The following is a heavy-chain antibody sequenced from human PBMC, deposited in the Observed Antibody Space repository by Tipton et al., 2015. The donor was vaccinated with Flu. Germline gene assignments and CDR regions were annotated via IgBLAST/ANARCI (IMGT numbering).Heavy chain of an antibody. V-gene: IGHV4-59*02. CDR1: GGSVSHYY. Sequence: TLSLTCTVSGGSVSHYYWSWFRQSPGKGLEWIGFVYDSGRTNYNPSLKSRVIISIDISKNQLFLGLTPVTAADTAVYYCARRGFRGATYEDWGQGTLVTVSS. CDR2: VYDSGRT. D-gene: IGHD3-10*01. CDR3: ARRGFRGATYED. J-gene: IGHJ4*02.